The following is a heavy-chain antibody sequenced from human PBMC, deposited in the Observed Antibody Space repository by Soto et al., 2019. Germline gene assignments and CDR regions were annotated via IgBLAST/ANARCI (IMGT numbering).Heavy chain of an antibody. Sequence: SVKVSCKVSGSRFSNYVISWVRQAPGHGLEWLGRIIPIFNSTKYAQSFQGRVTITADKSTSTASLELSSLRSDDTAVYYCAREGRGKKAGYNGLVSLGYWGQGTLVTVS. J-gene: IGHJ4*02. D-gene: IGHD2-2*02. CDR1: GSRFSNYV. CDR3: AREGRGKKAGYNGLVSLGY. CDR2: IIPIFNST. V-gene: IGHV1-69*06.